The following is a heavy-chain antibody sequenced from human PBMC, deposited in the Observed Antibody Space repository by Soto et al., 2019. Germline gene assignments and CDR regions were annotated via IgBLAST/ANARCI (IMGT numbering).Heavy chain of an antibody. V-gene: IGHV3-23*01. Sequence: GGSLRLSCATSGFSFSSYTMSWVRQAPGKGLQWVAAISESGASTSYADSVKGRFTISRDNSKNTLYLQMNSLRAEDTAVYYCAKDRRFSSIVVGYYYYGMDVWGQGTTVTVSS. CDR3: AKDRRFSSIVVGYYYYGMDV. CDR1: GFSFSSYT. D-gene: IGHD3-22*01. CDR2: ISESGAST. J-gene: IGHJ6*02.